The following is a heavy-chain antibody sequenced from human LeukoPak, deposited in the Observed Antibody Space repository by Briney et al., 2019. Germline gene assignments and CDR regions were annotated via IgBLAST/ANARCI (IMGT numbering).Heavy chain of an antibody. CDR2: IYSGGST. CDR1: GFTVSSNY. Sequence: PGGSLRLSCAASGFTVSSNYMSWVRQAPGKGLEWVSVIYSGGSTYYADSVKGRFTISRDNSKNTLYLQMNSLKTEDTAVYYCTTRGRSFSIFDYWGQGTPVTVSS. J-gene: IGHJ4*02. D-gene: IGHD3-10*01. CDR3: TTRGRSFSIFDY. V-gene: IGHV3-66*01.